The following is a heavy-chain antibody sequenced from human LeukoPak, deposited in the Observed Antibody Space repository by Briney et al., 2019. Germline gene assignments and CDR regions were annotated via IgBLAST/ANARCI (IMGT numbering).Heavy chain of an antibody. D-gene: IGHD3-3*02. J-gene: IGHJ6*03. CDR2: IKQDGSEK. CDR1: GFTFSSYS. V-gene: IGHV3-7*01. Sequence: GGSLRLSCAASGFTFSSYSMNWVRQAPGKGLEWVANIKQDGSEKYYVDSVKGRFTISRDNAKNSLYLQMNSLRAEDTAVYYCARRASTYYYYYYMDVWGKGTTVTISS. CDR3: ARRASTYYYYYYMDV.